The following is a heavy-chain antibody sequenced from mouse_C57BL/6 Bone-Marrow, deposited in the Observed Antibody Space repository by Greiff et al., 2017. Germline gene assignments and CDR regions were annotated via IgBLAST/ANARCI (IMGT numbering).Heavy chain of an antibody. CDR3: ARDDLYYAMDY. V-gene: IGHV7-1*01. CDR2: SRNKANDYTT. Sequence: EVQLVESGGGLVQSGRSLRLSCATSGFTFSDFYMEWVRQAPGKGLEWIAASRNKANDYTTEYSASVKGRFIVSRDTSQSILYLQMNALRAEDTAIYYCARDDLYYAMDYWGQGTSVTVSS. J-gene: IGHJ4*01. CDR1: GFTFSDFY.